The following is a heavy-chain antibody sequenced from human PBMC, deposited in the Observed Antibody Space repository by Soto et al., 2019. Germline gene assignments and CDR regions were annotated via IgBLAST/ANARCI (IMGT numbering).Heavy chain of an antibody. CDR1: GFIFSSYS. CDR2: INDNGRRT. D-gene: IGHD1-26*01. V-gene: IGHV3-74*01. Sequence: GGSLRLSCEASGFIFSSYSMHWVRQAPGKGLVWVSRINDNGRRTNYADSVKGRFTMSRDNAQNTVYLQMNSPRAEDTAVYYCARDVELQSFDYWGQGILVTVSS. J-gene: IGHJ4*02. CDR3: ARDVELQSFDY.